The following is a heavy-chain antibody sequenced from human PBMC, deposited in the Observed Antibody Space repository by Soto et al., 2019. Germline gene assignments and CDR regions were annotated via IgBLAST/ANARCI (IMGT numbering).Heavy chain of an antibody. CDR3: ARGVKLGGTLDV. CDR1: GGTFGRYT. J-gene: IGHJ6*03. V-gene: IGHV1-69*08. CDR2: IIPILETA. Sequence: QVKMVTTGAEVKRPGSSVKDSCKASGGTFGRYTLSWVRQAPGQGLEWMGWIIPILETANYARRFQGRLTITADTSTGTGYMDRSGLQSDNPGVYYRARGVKLGGTLDVWGKGTAVTVSS. D-gene: IGHD3-16*01.